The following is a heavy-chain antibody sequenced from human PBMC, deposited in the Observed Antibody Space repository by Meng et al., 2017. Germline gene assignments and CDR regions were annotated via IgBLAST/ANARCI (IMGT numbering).Heavy chain of an antibody. CDR2: INPNSGGT. V-gene: IGHV1-2*02. CDR1: GYTFTGYY. D-gene: IGHD4/OR15-4a*01. J-gene: IGHJ4*02. Sequence: SVTVSCKASGYTFTGYYMHWVRQAPGQGLEWMGWINPNSGGTNYAQKFQGRVTMTRDTSISTAYMELSRLRSDDTAVYYCARGAVANLQDFDYWGQGTLVTVSS. CDR3: ARGAVANLQDFDY.